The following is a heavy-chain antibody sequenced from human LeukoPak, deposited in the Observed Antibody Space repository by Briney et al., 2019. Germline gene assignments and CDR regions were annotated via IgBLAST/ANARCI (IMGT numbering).Heavy chain of an antibody. Sequence: SETLSLTCTVSGGSISSGSYYWCWIRQPAGKGLEWIGRIYTSGSTNYNPSLKSRVTISVDTSKNQFSLKLRSVTAADTAVYYCARDFTDSGSSLVYYYYYYMDVWGKGTTVTVSS. J-gene: IGHJ6*03. CDR3: ARDFTDSGSSLVYYYYYYMDV. V-gene: IGHV4-61*02. CDR1: GGSISSGSYY. D-gene: IGHD1-26*01. CDR2: IYTSGST.